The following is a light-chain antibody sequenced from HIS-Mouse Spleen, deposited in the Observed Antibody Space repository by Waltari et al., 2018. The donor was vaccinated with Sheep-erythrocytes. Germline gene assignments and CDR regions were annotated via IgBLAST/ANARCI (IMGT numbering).Light chain of an antibody. CDR2: EGS. CDR1: SSDVGSYNL. J-gene: IGLJ3*02. Sequence: QSALTQPASVSGSPGQSITISCTGTSSDVGSYNLFSWYQQHPGKAPKLMSYEGSKRPSGVSKRFSGSKSGNTASLTISGLQAEDEADYYCCSYAGSSTWVFGGGTKLTVL. V-gene: IGLV2-23*01. CDR3: CSYAGSSTWV.